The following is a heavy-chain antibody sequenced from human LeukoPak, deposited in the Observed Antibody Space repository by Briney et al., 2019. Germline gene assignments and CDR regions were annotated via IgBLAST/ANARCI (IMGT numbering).Heavy chain of an antibody. CDR2: IYHSGST. Sequence: SETLSLTCTVSGYSISSGYYWGWIRQPPGKGLEWIGSIYHSGSTYYNPSLKGRVTISVDTSKNQFSLKLSSVTAADTAVYYCARIRGGGTIFDYWGQGTLVTVSS. CDR1: GYSISSGYY. CDR3: ARIRGGGTIFDY. J-gene: IGHJ4*02. D-gene: IGHD1-14*01. V-gene: IGHV4-38-2*02.